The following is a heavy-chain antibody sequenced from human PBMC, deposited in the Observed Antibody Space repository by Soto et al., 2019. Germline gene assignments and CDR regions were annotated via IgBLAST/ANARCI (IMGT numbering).Heavy chain of an antibody. Sequence: PVITLRLSFSASGFTLCDYIMTWFRQAPGTGLEYISSISTNGARTYYADSVKGRFSISRDNSKNTLYFQMSSLRAEDTAVYYCVKPGYCRADYFHYCYYYGVVGWGHGLTVNVSS. V-gene: IGHV3-64D*06. CDR2: ISTNGART. CDR3: VKPGYCRADYFHYCYYYGVVG. J-gene: IGHJ6*02. CDR1: GFTLCDYI. D-gene: IGHD2-15*01.